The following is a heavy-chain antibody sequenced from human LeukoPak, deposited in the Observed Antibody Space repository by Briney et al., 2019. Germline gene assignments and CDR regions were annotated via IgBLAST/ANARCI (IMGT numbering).Heavy chain of an antibody. CDR3: ARDPVIAAADWDY. Sequence: GGSLRLSCAASGFTFSNYAMSWVRQAPGKGLEWVSAISGSGGSTYYADSVKGRFTISRDNAKNSLYLQMNSLRAEDTAVYYCARDPVIAAADWDYWGQGTLVTVSS. CDR2: ISGSGGST. J-gene: IGHJ4*02. CDR1: GFTFSNYA. V-gene: IGHV3-23*01. D-gene: IGHD6-13*01.